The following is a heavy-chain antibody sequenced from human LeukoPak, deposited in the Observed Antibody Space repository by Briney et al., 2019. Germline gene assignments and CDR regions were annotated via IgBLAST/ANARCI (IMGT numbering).Heavy chain of an antibody. CDR1: GFTFSSYA. V-gene: IGHV3-30-3*01. CDR2: ISYDGSNK. CDR3: ARDGGDSTRYCSRTSCYSFNY. J-gene: IGHJ4*02. Sequence: PGGSLRLSCAASGFTFSSYAMHWVRQAPGKGLEWVAVISYDGSNKYYADSVKGRFTISRDNSKNTLYLQMNSLSPEDTAMYYCARDGGDSTRYCSRTSCYSFNYWGQGTLVTVSS. D-gene: IGHD2-2*02.